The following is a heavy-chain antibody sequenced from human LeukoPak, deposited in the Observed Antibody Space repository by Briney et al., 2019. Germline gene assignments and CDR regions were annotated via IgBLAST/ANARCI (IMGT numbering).Heavy chain of an antibody. D-gene: IGHD1-26*01. J-gene: IGHJ4*02. CDR3: ARGGSSRFGY. CDR1: GFTFTNYV. Sequence: GGSLRLSCSASGFTFTNYVINWVRQAPGKGLEWVANIKEGGSEKYYVESVKGRFTISRDNAKNSLFLQMNSLRGEDTAMYYCARGGSSRFGYWGQGTLVTVSS. CDR2: IKEGGSEK. V-gene: IGHV3-7*01.